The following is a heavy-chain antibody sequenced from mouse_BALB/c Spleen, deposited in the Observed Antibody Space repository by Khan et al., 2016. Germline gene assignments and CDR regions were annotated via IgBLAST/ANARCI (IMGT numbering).Heavy chain of an antibody. CDR3: ARAPPRWLCDV. Sequence: VQLKESGPGLVKPSQSLSLTCTVTGYSITSYYAWNWIRQFPGNTLEWMGYISYSGSTSYNPSLKSRISITRDTSKNQFFLQLNCVTTEDTATYYCARAPPRWLCDVWGAGTTGTVSS. J-gene: IGHJ1*01. V-gene: IGHV3-2*02. CDR1: GYSITSYYA. CDR2: ISYSGST. D-gene: IGHD1-1*02.